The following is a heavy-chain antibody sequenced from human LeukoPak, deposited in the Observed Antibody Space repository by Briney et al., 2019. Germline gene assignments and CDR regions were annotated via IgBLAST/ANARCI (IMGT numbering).Heavy chain of an antibody. D-gene: IGHD3-3*01. J-gene: IGHJ4*02. CDR2: IYYSGRT. CDR1: GGSISSYY. V-gene: IGHV4-59*01. CDR3: ARERIPRAFWSGYFREFYFDY. Sequence: SETLSLTCTVSGGSISSYYWSWIRQPPGKGLEWIGYIYYSGRTNYNPSLKSRVTISVDTSKNQFSLKLSSVTAADTAVYYCARERIPRAFWSGYFREFYFDYWGQGTLVTVSS.